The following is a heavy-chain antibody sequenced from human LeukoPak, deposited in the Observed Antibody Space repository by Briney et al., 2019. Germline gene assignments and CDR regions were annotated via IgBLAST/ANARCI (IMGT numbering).Heavy chain of an antibody. D-gene: IGHD3-22*01. CDR1: GGSFSGYY. CDR3: ARLGPDYYDSSGYYYVISYYYYYMDV. J-gene: IGHJ6*03. V-gene: IGHV4-34*01. Sequence: SETLSLTCAVYGGSFSGYYWSWIRQPPGKGLEWIGEINHSGSTNYNPSLKSRVTISVDTSKNQFSLKLSSVTAADTAVYYCARLGPDYYDSSGYYYVISYYYYYMDVWGKGTTVTVSS. CDR2: INHSGST.